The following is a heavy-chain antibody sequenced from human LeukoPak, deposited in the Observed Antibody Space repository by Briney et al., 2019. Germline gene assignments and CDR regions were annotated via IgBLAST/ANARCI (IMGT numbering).Heavy chain of an antibody. CDR1: GGSIRSGAYS. D-gene: IGHD4-17*01. J-gene: IGHJ4*02. V-gene: IGHV4-30-4*07. Sequence: PSETLSLTCTVSGGSIRSGAYSWSWIRQPPGKGLEWIGYIYYSGSTYYNPSLKTRVSISLDTSKNQISLKLTSVTAADTAVYYCARTKKVAYGDYENNFDYWGQGTLVTVSS. CDR3: ARTKKVAYGDYENNFDY. CDR2: IYYSGST.